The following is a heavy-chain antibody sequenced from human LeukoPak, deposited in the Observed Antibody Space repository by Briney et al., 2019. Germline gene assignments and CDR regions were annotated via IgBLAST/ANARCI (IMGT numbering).Heavy chain of an antibody. J-gene: IGHJ4*02. CDR1: GGTFSSYA. CDR3: ARTYGPSHFDY. V-gene: IGHV1-69*05. Sequence: VASVKVSCKASGGTFSSYAISWVRQAPGQGLEWMGRIIPIFGTANYAQKFQGRVTITTDESTSTAYMELSSLRSADTAVYYCARTYGPSHFDYWGQGTLVTVSS. D-gene: IGHD3-16*01. CDR2: IIPIFGTA.